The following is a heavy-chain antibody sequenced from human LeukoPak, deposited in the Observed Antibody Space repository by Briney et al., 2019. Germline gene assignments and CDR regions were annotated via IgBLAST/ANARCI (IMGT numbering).Heavy chain of an antibody. Sequence: GGSLRLSCAASGFTFSSYSMNWVRQAPGKGLDWVSYISSGSSTIYYADSVKGRFTISRDNAKNSLYLQMNSLRAEDTAVYYCARVQYSSSPFDYWGQGTLVTVSS. D-gene: IGHD6-6*01. CDR1: GFTFSSYS. CDR2: ISSGSSTI. J-gene: IGHJ4*02. V-gene: IGHV3-48*01. CDR3: ARVQYSSSPFDY.